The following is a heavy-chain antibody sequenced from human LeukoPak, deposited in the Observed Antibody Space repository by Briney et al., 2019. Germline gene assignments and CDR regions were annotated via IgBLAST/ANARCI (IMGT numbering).Heavy chain of an antibody. J-gene: IGHJ4*02. V-gene: IGHV4-4*07. CDR2: IYTSGST. CDR3: ALLANGRFDY. CDR1: GFTFSSYA. Sequence: PGGSLRLSCAASGFTFSSYAMSWIRQPAGKGLEWIGRIYTSGSTNYNPSLKSRVTMSVDTSKNQFSLKLSSVTAADTAVYYCALLANGRFDYWGQGTLVTVSS. D-gene: IGHD2/OR15-2a*01.